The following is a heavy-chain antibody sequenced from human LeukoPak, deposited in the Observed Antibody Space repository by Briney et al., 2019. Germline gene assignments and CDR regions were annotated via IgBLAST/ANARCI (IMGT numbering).Heavy chain of an antibody. CDR2: IRYDGSNK. CDR3: ARVRYYYDSSGYYSGWFDP. J-gene: IGHJ5*02. V-gene: IGHV3-30*02. CDR1: GLTFSSYG. Sequence: GGSLRLSCAASGLTFSSYGMHWVRQAPGKGLEWVAYIRYDGSNKYYADSVKGRFTISRDNSKNTLYVQMNSLRAEDTAVYYCARVRYYYDSSGYYSGWFDPWGQGTLVTVSS. D-gene: IGHD3-22*01.